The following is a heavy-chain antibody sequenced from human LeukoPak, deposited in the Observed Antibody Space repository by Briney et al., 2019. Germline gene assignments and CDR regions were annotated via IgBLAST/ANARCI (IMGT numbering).Heavy chain of an antibody. Sequence: SETLSLTCAVYGGSFSGYYRSWIRQPPGKGLEWIGEINHSGSTNYNPSLKSRVTISVDTSKNQFSLKLSSVTAADTAVYYCARVEIYYDFWSGSNWFDPWGQGTLVTVSS. V-gene: IGHV4-34*01. CDR2: INHSGST. D-gene: IGHD3-3*01. CDR1: GGSFSGYY. CDR3: ARVEIYYDFWSGSNWFDP. J-gene: IGHJ5*02.